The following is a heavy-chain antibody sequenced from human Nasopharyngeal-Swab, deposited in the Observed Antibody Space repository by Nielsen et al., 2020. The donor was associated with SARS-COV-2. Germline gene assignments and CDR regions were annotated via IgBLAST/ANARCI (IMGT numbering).Heavy chain of an antibody. J-gene: IGHJ6*03. CDR2: MNPNSGDT. CDR3: ARGRKITMIVVVIPTHYYYMDV. V-gene: IGHV1-8*01. D-gene: IGHD3-22*01. CDR1: GYTFTSYD. Sequence: ASVKVSCKASGYTFTSYDINWVRQATGQGLEWMGWMNPNSGDTGYAQKFRGRVTMTRNTSISTAYMELSSLRSEDTAVCYCARGRKITMIVVVIPTHYYYMDVWGKGTTVTVSS.